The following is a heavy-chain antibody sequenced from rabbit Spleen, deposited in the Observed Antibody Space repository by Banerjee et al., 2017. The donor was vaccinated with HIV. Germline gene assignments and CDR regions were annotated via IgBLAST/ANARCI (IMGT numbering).Heavy chain of an antibody. CDR1: GFSFSSYYY. CDR3: ARHAAKVGCWDFNL. J-gene: IGHJ4*01. CDR2: IYTSSGGST. Sequence: QSLEESGGGLVKPDESLTLTCKASGFSFSSYYYMYWVRQAPGKGLEWIVCIYTSSGGSTYYARWSKGRFTISKTSSTTVTLQMTSLTAADTATYFCARHAAKVGCWDFNLWGPGTLVTVS. V-gene: IGHV1S40*01. D-gene: IGHD4-2*01.